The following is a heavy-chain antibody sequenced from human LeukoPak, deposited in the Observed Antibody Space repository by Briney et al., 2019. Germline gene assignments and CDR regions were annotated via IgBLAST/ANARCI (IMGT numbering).Heavy chain of an antibody. CDR1: GFTFSSYA. CDR2: ISGSGGST. J-gene: IGHJ4*02. Sequence: GGSLRLSCAASGFTFSSYAMSWARQAPGKGLEWVSAISGSGGSTYYADSVKGRFTISRDNSKNTLYLQMNSLRAEDTAVYYCAKLGHDSSGYYEGYFDYWGQGTLVTVSS. CDR3: AKLGHDSSGYYEGYFDY. D-gene: IGHD3-22*01. V-gene: IGHV3-23*01.